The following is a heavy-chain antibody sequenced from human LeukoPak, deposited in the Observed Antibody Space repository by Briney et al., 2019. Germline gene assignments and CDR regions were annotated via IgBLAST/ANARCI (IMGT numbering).Heavy chain of an antibody. CDR1: GYTFTKSY. CDR3: ARIRDGYNDAYDI. J-gene: IGHJ3*02. Sequence: GASVEVSCKASGYTFTKSYIHWVRHAPGQRLEWMGLIKPGGDNTNYAQNFQGRVTMTSDTSARTVYMELSGLRSEDTAIYYCARIRDGYNDAYDIWGQGTVVTVPS. D-gene: IGHD5-24*01. V-gene: IGHV1-46*01. CDR2: IKPGGDNT.